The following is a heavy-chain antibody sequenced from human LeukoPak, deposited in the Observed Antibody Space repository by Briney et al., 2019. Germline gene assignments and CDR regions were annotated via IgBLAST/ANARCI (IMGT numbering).Heavy chain of an antibody. Sequence: PGRSLRLSCAASGFSLTTYGTHWLRQAPGKGLEWVAVIWYDGSRKFYGDSMKGRFTVSRDTFENTMYLQMNSLRVEDTAVYYCARDGGSGIDYWGQGTLVTVSS. CDR1: GFSLTTYG. CDR3: ARDGGSGIDY. V-gene: IGHV3-33*01. J-gene: IGHJ4*02. CDR2: IWYDGSRK. D-gene: IGHD3-10*01.